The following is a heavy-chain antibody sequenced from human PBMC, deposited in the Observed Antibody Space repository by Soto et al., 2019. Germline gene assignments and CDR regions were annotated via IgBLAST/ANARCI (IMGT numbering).Heavy chain of an antibody. V-gene: IGHV4-34*01. D-gene: IGHD3-3*01. J-gene: IGHJ6*02. Sequence: SETLSLTCAVYGGSFSGYSWTWLRQPPGKGLEWIGEINHSGTTDYNPALKSRVTMSADTSKNQFSLRMTSVTAADTAVYYCARDRFDSWSHIYYGLDVWGQGTTVTVYS. CDR1: GGSFSGYS. CDR2: INHSGTT. CDR3: ARDRFDSWSHIYYGLDV.